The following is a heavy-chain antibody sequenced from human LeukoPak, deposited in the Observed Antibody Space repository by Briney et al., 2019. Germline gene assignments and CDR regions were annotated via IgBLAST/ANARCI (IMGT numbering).Heavy chain of an antibody. CDR2: IHYSGST. J-gene: IGHJ6*02. Sequence: SETLSLTCTVSGGSIGGYFWSWIRQSPGKGLEWIGYIHYSGSTNYNPSLESRVTTSVDTSKNQFSLKLSSVTAADTAVYYCARRSYYYDSSGYLYYYYGMDVWGQGTTVTVSS. V-gene: IGHV4-59*01. CDR1: GGSIGGYF. CDR3: ARRSYYYDSSGYLYYYYGMDV. D-gene: IGHD3-22*01.